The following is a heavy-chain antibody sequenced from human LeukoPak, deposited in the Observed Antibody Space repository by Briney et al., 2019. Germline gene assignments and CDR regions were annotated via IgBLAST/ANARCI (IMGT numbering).Heavy chain of an antibody. J-gene: IGHJ4*02. CDR2: INSDGSST. V-gene: IGHV3-74*01. Sequence: GRSLRLSCAASGFTFSSYWMHWVRQAPGKGLVWVSRINSDGSSTSYADSVKGRFTISRDNAKNTLYLQMNSLRAEDTAVYYCARVYCSGGSCYQTVYYFDYWGQGTLVTVSS. CDR3: ARVYCSGGSCYQTVYYFDY. CDR1: GFTFSSYW. D-gene: IGHD2-15*01.